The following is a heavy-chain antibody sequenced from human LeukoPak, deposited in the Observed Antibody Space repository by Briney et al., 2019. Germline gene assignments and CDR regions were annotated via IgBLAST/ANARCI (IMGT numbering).Heavy chain of an antibody. CDR2: IWYDGSNK. CDR1: GFTFRTYG. J-gene: IGHJ6*02. CDR3: ARDLSEYYYYGMDV. V-gene: IGHV3-33*01. Sequence: GGSLRLSCAASGFTFRTYGMHWVRQAPGKGLEWVAVIWYDGSNKYYADSVKGRFTISRDNSKNTLYLQMNSLRAEDTAVYYCARDLSEYYYYGMDVWGQGTTVTVSS.